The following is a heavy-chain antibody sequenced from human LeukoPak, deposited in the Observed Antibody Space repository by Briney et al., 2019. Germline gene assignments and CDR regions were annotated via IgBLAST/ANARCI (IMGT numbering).Heavy chain of an antibody. CDR1: GGTFSSYA. CDR2: IIPIFGTA. D-gene: IGHD2-15*01. CDR3: ATADCSGGSCYSGTGIWFDP. J-gene: IGHJ5*02. Sequence: GASVKVSCKASGGTFSSYAISWVRQAPGQGLEWMGGIIPIFGTANYAQKFQGRVTITADKSTSTAYMELSSLRSEDTAVYYCATADCSGGSCYSGTGIWFDPWGQGTLVTVSS. V-gene: IGHV1-69*06.